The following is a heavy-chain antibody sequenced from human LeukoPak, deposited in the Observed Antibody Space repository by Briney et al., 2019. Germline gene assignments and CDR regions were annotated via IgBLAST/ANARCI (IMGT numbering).Heavy chain of an antibody. D-gene: IGHD3-22*01. CDR3: ARTGDHDSSGYYYYPVDY. J-gene: IGHJ4*02. CDR2: ISPNSGGT. Sequence: ASVKVSCKASGYTFTGYYMHWVRQAPGQGLEWMGWISPNSGGTNYAQKFQGRVTMTRDTSISTAYMELSRLRSDDTAVYYCARTGDHDSSGYYYYPVDYWGQGTLVTVSS. V-gene: IGHV1-2*02. CDR1: GYTFTGYY.